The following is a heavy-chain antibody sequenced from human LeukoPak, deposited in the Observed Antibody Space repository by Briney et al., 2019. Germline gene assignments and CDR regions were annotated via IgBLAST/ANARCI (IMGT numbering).Heavy chain of an antibody. CDR3: AKDLNYDFWSGYSGFDY. V-gene: IGHV3-30*02. CDR2: IRYDGSNK. CDR1: GFTFSSYG. Sequence: GGSLRLSCAASGFTFSSYGMQWVRQAPGKGLEWVAFIRYDGSNKYYADSVKGRFTISRDNSKNTLYLQMNSLRAEDTAVYYCAKDLNYDFWSGYSGFDYWGQGTLVTVSS. D-gene: IGHD3-3*01. J-gene: IGHJ4*02.